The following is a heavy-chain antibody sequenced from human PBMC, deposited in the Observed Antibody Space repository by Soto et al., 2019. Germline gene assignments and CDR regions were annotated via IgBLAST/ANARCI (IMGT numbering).Heavy chain of an antibody. J-gene: IGHJ3*02. Sequence: QVQLVESGGGLVKPGGSLRLSCAASGFTFSDYYMTWIRQAPGKGLEWVSYISSSGSIRYYADSVKGRLNISRDNAKNSLYLQMNSLSAEDTAVYYCARNQRYCTGGSCFYDIWGQGTMVTVSS. CDR2: ISSSGSIR. D-gene: IGHD2-15*01. CDR1: GFTFSDYY. V-gene: IGHV3-11*01. CDR3: ARNQRYCTGGSCFYDI.